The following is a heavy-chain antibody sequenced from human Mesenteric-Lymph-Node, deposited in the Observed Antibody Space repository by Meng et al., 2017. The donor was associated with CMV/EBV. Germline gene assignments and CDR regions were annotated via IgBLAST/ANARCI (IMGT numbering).Heavy chain of an antibody. CDR1: GYTFTGYY. Sequence: ASVKVSCKASGYTFTGYYMHWVRQAPGQGLEWKGWINPNSGGTNYAQKFQGRVTMTRDTSISTAYMELSRLRSDDTAVYYCARDHLPAYIVVGFHLYGMDVWGQGTTVTVSS. CDR2: INPNSGGT. CDR3: ARDHLPAYIVVGFHLYGMDV. J-gene: IGHJ6*02. D-gene: IGHD2-2*01. V-gene: IGHV1-2*02.